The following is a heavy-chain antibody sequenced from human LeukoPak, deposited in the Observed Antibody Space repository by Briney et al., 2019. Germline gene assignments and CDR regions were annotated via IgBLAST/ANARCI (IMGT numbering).Heavy chain of an antibody. CDR2: IYHSGST. Sequence: SETLSLTCTVSGDSISSGDYSWNWIRQPPGTGLEWIGYIYHSGSTYYSPSLESRVTMSVDRSKNQFSLKLSSVTAADTAVYYCARVGHYFYGSGSYLGGFDYWGQGALVTVSS. V-gene: IGHV4-30-2*01. CDR3: ARVGHYFYGSGSYLGGFDY. D-gene: IGHD3-10*01. J-gene: IGHJ4*02. CDR1: GDSISSGDYS.